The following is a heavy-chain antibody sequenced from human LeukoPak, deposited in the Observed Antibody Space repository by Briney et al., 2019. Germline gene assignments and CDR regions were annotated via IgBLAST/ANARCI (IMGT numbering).Heavy chain of an antibody. CDR2: ISWNSGSI. CDR3: AKDTPYYDSSGELDY. CDR1: GFTFDDYA. V-gene: IGHV3-9*01. J-gene: IGHJ4*02. D-gene: IGHD3-22*01. Sequence: GGSLRLSCAASGFTFDDYAMHWVRQAPGKGLEWVSGISWNSGSIGYADSVKGRFTISRDNSKNTLYLQMNSLRAEDTAVYYCAKDTPYYDSSGELDYWGQGTLVTVSS.